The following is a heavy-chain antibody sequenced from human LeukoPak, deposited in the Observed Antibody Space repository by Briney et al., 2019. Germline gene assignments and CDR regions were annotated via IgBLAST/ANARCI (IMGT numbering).Heavy chain of an antibody. D-gene: IGHD3-3*01. Sequence: GGSLRLSCAASGFTFSSYGMHWIRQAPGKGLEWVAVIWYDGSNKYYADSVKGRFTISRDNSKNTLYLQMNSLRAEDTAVFYCARDQYDTWSRRGNFDSWGQGTLVIVSS. V-gene: IGHV3-33*01. CDR3: ARDQYDTWSRRGNFDS. CDR2: IWYDGSNK. J-gene: IGHJ4*02. CDR1: GFTFSSYG.